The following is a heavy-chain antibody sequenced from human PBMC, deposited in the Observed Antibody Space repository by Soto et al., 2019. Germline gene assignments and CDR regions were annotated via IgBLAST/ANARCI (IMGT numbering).Heavy chain of an antibody. D-gene: IGHD3-22*01. CDR2: IIPIFGTA. Sequence: QVQLVQSGAEVKKPGSSVKVSCKASGGTFSSYAISWVRQAPGQGLEWMGGIIPIFGTANYAQKFQGRVTITADESTSTAYMELSSLRSEDTAVYYCARDGYYDSSGYYYSVRDYWGQGTLVTVSS. CDR1: GGTFSSYA. CDR3: ARDGYYDSSGYYYSVRDY. V-gene: IGHV1-69*01. J-gene: IGHJ4*02.